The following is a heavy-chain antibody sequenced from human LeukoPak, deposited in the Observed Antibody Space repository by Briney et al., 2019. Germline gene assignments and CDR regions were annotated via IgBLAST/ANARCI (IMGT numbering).Heavy chain of an antibody. CDR3: ASSSSSHYYFDY. D-gene: IGHD6-6*01. J-gene: IGHJ4*02. CDR2: IIPIFGTA. V-gene: IGHV1-69*01. Sequence: SVKVSCKASGGTFSSYAISWVRQAPGQGLEWMGGIIPIFGTANYAQKFQGRVTITADESTSTAYMERSSLRSEDTAVYYCASSSSSHYYFDYWGQGTLVTVSS. CDR1: GGTFSSYA.